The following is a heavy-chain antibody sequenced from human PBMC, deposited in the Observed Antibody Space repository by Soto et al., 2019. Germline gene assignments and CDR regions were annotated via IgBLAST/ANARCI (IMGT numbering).Heavy chain of an antibody. J-gene: IGHJ5*02. CDR2: ISGYNGNT. V-gene: IGHV1-18*01. CDR3: ARDEVPAANWLDR. Sequence: ASVKVSCKASGYSFINYGITWVRQAPGHGLEWMGWISGYNGNTKYADNLQGRVTMTTDTSTTTAYMELRSLRSDDTAVYYCARDEVPAANWLDRWGQGTLVTVSS. CDR1: GYSFINYG. D-gene: IGHD2-2*01.